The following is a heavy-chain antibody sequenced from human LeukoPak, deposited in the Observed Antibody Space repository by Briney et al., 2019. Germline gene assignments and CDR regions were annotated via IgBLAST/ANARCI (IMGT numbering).Heavy chain of an antibody. CDR2: ISHDGTNK. Sequence: GGSLRLSCAASGFMFDNFGMHWVRQAPGKGLEWLAVISHDGTNKYFGDFVKGRFTTSRDNSKNTLYLQMNSLRAEDTAVYHAVVAYGMDVWGQGTTVTVSS. CDR3: VVAYGMDV. D-gene: IGHD6-19*01. CDR1: GFMFDNFG. V-gene: IGHV3-30*03. J-gene: IGHJ6*02.